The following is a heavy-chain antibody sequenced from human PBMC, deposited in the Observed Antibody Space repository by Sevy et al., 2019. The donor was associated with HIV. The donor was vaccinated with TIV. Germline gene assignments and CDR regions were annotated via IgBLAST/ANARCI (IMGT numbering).Heavy chain of an antibody. D-gene: IGHD4-17*01. CDR2: ISAYNGNR. V-gene: IGHV1-18*01. CDR3: ARAPRGLTVTTRRVKDY. Sequence: ASVKVSCKGSGYTFTIYGISWVRQAPGQGLEWMGWISAYNGNRNYAQKLQGRVTMTTDTSTSTAYMELRSLRSDDTAVYYCARAPRGLTVTTRRVKDYWGQGTLVTVSS. CDR1: GYTFTIYG. J-gene: IGHJ4*02.